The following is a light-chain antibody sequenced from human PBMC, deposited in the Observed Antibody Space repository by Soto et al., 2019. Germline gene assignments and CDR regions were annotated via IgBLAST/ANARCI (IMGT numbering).Light chain of an antibody. V-gene: IGKV3-15*01. Sequence: VITQPPATLSVSLGERATLSCRASQSVNSKLAWYQQKPGQAPRLLIYGASTRATGIPARFSGSGSGTEFTLTISSLQSGDFAVYYCQQYNNWPPITFGQGTRLEIK. J-gene: IGKJ5*01. CDR1: QSVNSK. CDR3: QQYNNWPPIT. CDR2: GAS.